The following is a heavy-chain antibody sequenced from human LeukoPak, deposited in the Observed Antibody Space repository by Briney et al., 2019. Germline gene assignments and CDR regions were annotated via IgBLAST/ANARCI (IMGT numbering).Heavy chain of an antibody. CDR2: MYDSGST. J-gene: IGHJ4*02. V-gene: IGHV4-59*01. CDR3: ARDRRGSGSIDY. Sequence: SETLSLTCTVSGASISSYYWSWIRQPPGKGLEWIGYMYDSGSTNYNPPLKSRLTISADTSKNQFSLKLTSVTAADTAVYYCARDRRGSGSIDYWGQGTLVTVSS. CDR1: GASISSYY. D-gene: IGHD3-10*01.